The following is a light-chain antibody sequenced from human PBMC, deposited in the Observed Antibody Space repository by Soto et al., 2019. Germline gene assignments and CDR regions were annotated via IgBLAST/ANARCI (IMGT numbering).Light chain of an antibody. CDR2: EGS. CDR3: CSYAGTPYV. Sequence: QSVLTQPASVSGSPGQSITISCTGTSSDVRSYNLVSWYQQHPGKAPKLMIYEGSKRPSGVSNRFSGSKSGNTASLTISGLQAEDEADYYCCSYAGTPYVFGTGTKLTVL. J-gene: IGLJ1*01. CDR1: SSDVRSYNL. V-gene: IGLV2-23*01.